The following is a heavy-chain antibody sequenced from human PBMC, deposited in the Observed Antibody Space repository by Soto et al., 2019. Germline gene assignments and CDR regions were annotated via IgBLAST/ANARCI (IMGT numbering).Heavy chain of an antibody. Sequence: SSETLSLTCSVSCGSISSIDYFWSWIRQPPGKGLEWIGFIYHTGTTYYNPSLRSRVTISIDTSKSQFSMKLNSVTAADTAVYYCARVMAAMQNWLDPWGQGTLVTVSS. CDR1: CGSISSIDYF. CDR2: IYHTGTT. J-gene: IGHJ5*02. D-gene: IGHD2-2*01. V-gene: IGHV4-30-4*01. CDR3: ARVMAAMQNWLDP.